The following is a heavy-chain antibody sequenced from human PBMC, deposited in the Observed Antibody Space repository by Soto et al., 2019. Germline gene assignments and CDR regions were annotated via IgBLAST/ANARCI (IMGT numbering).Heavy chain of an antibody. Sequence: GGSLRLSCAASGFTFSDYYMSWIRQAPGKGLEWVSYISSSGSTIYYADSVKGRFTISRDNAKNSLYLQMNSLRAEDTAVYYCARDRPFGYCSSTSCSLWGQGTLVTVSS. CDR2: ISSSGSTI. J-gene: IGHJ4*02. D-gene: IGHD2-2*03. CDR3: ARDRPFGYCSSTSCSL. CDR1: GFTFSDYY. V-gene: IGHV3-11*01.